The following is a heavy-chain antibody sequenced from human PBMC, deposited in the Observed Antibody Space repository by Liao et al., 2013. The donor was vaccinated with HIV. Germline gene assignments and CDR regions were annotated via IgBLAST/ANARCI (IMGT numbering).Heavy chain of an antibody. CDR3: ARDYDSSGSFDF. Sequence: QVELQESGPGLVKPSQTLSLTCSVSGGYISSGSFYWSWIRQPAGKGLEWIGRIYTSGSTSYNPSLKNRVTMSVDTSKNRFSLKVRSVTAADTAMYYCARDYDSSGSFDFWGQGTLVTVSS. J-gene: IGHJ4*02. CDR1: GGYISSGSFY. V-gene: IGHV4-61*02. CDR2: IYTSGST. D-gene: IGHD3-22*01.